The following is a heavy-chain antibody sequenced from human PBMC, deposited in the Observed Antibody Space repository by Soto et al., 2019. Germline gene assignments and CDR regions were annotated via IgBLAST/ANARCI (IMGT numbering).Heavy chain of an antibody. Sequence: QVQLVQSGAEVKKPGASVKVSCRASGYTFTSYDINWVRQATGQGLEWMGWMNPNSGNTGYAQRFQGRVTMTRNTSISTAYMELSSLTSDDTAVYYCARSTNDYGDRHWGQGTLVTVSS. CDR3: ARSTNDYGDRH. J-gene: IGHJ4*02. V-gene: IGHV1-8*01. CDR1: GYTFTSYD. CDR2: MNPNSGNT. D-gene: IGHD4-17*01.